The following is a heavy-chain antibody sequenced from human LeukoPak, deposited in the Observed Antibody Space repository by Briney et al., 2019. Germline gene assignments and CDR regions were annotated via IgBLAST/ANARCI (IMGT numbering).Heavy chain of an antibody. Sequence: GGSLRLSCAASGFTFNSYDMHWVRQATGKGLEWVSAIGTAGDTYYPGSVKGRFTISRENAKNSLYLQMNSLRAGDTAVYYCARSQIAAAGLYYGMDVWGQGTTVTVSS. CDR2: IGTAGDT. CDR3: ARSQIAAAGLYYGMDV. CDR1: GFTFNSYD. J-gene: IGHJ6*02. V-gene: IGHV3-13*01. D-gene: IGHD6-13*01.